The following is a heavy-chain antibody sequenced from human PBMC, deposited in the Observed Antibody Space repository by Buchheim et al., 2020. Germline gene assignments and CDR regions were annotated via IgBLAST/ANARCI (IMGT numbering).Heavy chain of an antibody. CDR2: ISLDGSNQ. D-gene: IGHD5-18*01. J-gene: IGHJ3*01. CDR3: ATKRGYSYGDDAFDV. V-gene: IGHV3-30*03. CDR1: GFTFSSYD. Sequence: QEQLVESGGGVVQPGRSLRLSCAASGFTFSSYDMHWVRQAPGKGLEWVAVISLDGSNQYYVDSVKGRFTISRDNSENSLYLQMNSLRREDTAMYYCATKRGYSYGDDAFDVWGQGT.